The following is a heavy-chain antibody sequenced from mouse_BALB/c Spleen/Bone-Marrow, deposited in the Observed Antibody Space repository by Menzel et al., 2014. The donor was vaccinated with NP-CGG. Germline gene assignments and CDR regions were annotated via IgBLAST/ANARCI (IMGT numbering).Heavy chain of an antibody. CDR3: ARWEYDGVPGFAY. CDR1: GYSFTGYT. Sequence: VQLQQSGPELVKPGASMKITCKASGYSFTGYTMNWVKRSHGKNLEWIGLINPYNGGTSYNQKFKGKATLTVDKSSSTAYMELLSLTSEDSAVYYCARWEYDGVPGFAYWGQGTLVTVSA. J-gene: IGHJ3*01. CDR2: INPYNGGT. D-gene: IGHD2-14*01. V-gene: IGHV1-18*01.